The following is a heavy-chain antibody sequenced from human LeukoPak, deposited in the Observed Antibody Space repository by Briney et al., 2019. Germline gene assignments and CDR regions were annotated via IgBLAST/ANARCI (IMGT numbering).Heavy chain of an antibody. CDR1: GFTFSSYG. CDR2: IHSSDSYI. CDR3: ARGVLGYGRNDAFDI. Sequence: GGSLRLSCAASGFTFSSYGMSWVRQAPGKGLEWVSSIHSSDSYINYADSVRGRLTISRDNAKSSLYLQMNSLRAEDTAVYYCARGVLGYGRNDAFDIWGQGTMVTVSS. V-gene: IGHV3-21*01. D-gene: IGHD4-23*01. J-gene: IGHJ3*02.